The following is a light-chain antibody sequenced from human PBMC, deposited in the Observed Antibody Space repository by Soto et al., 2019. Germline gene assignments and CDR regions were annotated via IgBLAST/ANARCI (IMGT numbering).Light chain of an antibody. CDR1: QRISSW. CDR2: DGS. V-gene: IGKV1-5*01. J-gene: IGKJ1*01. CDR3: QQYNSYSRT. Sequence: DIQMTQSAATLCAFLGDRVTITWRASQRISSWLAWYQQKPGKAPKFLIYDGSTLESGVPARFSGSGYGTEFTLTISSLQPDDFATYYCQQYNSYSRTFGQGTKVDIK.